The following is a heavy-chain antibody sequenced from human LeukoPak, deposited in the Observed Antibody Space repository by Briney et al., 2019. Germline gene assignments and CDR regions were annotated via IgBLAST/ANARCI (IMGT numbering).Heavy chain of an antibody. J-gene: IGHJ6*02. CDR1: GFTFSSYA. CDR3: ARERGPSGPYYYYGMDV. Sequence: GGSLRLSCAASGFTFSSYAMHWVRQAPGKGLEWVAVISYDGSNKYYADSVKGRFTISRDNSKNTLYLQMNSLRAEDTAVYYCARERGPSGPYYYYGMDVWGQGTTVTVSS. D-gene: IGHD6-19*01. V-gene: IGHV3-30-3*01. CDR2: ISYDGSNK.